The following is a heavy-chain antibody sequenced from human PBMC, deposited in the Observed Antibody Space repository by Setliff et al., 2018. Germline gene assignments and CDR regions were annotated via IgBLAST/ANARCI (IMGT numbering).Heavy chain of an antibody. V-gene: IGHV1-24*01. CDR1: GYTLTELS. CDR2: FDPEDGET. D-gene: IGHD5-18*01. Sequence: GASVKVSCKVSGYTLTELSMHWVRQAPGKGLEWMGGFDPEDGETIYAQKFQGRVTMTEDTSTDTAYIELSSLRSEDTAVYYCATSVSWIQLVLYPQGHPEPFDYWGQGTLVTVSS. CDR3: ATSVSWIQLVLYPQGHPEPFDY. J-gene: IGHJ4*02.